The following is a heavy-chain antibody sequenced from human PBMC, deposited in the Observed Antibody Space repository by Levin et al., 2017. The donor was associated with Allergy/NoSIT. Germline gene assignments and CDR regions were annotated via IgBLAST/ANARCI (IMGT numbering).Heavy chain of an antibody. CDR3: ARDLKYSSSSHTYYYYGMDV. D-gene: IGHD6-6*01. Sequence: PGGSLRLSCAASGFTFSSYSMNWVRQAPGKGLEWVSYISSSSSTIYYADSVKGRFTISRDNAKNSLYLQMNSLRDEDTAVYYCARDLKYSSSSHTYYYYGMDVWGQGTTVTVSS. V-gene: IGHV3-48*02. J-gene: IGHJ6*02. CDR2: ISSSSSTI. CDR1: GFTFSSYS.